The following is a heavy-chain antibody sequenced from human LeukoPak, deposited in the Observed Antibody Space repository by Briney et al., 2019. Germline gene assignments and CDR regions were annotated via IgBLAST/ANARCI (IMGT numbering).Heavy chain of an antibody. CDR3: AKVIRGGYGMDV. CDR1: GFTFSSFG. Sequence: GGSLRLSCVASGFTFSSFGMNWVRQAPGKGLEWVSYISYSSSLTDYADSVKGRFTISRDNAKNSLSQQLNSLRDEDTAVYFCAKVIRGGYGMDVWGQGTTVTVSS. CDR2: ISYSSSLT. J-gene: IGHJ6*02. D-gene: IGHD3-10*01. V-gene: IGHV3-48*02.